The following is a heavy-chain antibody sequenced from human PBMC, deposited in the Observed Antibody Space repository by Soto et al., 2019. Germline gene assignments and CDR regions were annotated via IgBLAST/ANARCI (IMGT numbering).Heavy chain of an antibody. J-gene: IGHJ6*02. CDR2: ISRNSGTK. CDR1: GSTFEDYA. V-gene: IGHV3-9*01. D-gene: IGHD4-17*01. CDR3: AKEGTVTTPFYAMAV. Sequence: DVWLVESGGGLVQPGRSLRLSCVASGSTFEDYAMHWVRQAPGKGLEWVSGISRNSGTKGYADSVKGRFTISRDNAKNSLYLQMNSLRAEDTALYYCAKEGTVTTPFYAMAVWGQGTTVTVSS.